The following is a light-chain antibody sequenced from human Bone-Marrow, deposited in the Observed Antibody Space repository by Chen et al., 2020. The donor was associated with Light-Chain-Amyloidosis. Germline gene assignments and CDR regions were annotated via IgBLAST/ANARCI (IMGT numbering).Light chain of an antibody. Sequence: DIQMTQSPSSLSASVGDRVTLPCQASQDIKNDLNWYQQKPGKAPKLLIFGASNLETGVPSRFSGSGSGTDFTFTISNLQPEDIATYFCQQFHDLPFTFGPGTKVDIK. J-gene: IGKJ3*01. V-gene: IGKV1-33*01. CDR3: QQFHDLPFT. CDR2: GAS. CDR1: QDIKND.